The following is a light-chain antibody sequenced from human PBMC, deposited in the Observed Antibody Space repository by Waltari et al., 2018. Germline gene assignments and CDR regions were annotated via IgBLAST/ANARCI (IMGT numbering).Light chain of an antibody. Sequence: IVLTQSPATLSLFPGQRATFSCRASQSVLSYLAWYQQKPGQAPRLPIYDASNTATGIPVRFSGSGSGTDFTVTVSSLEPDDFAVYYCQHRRVWPLTFGGGTKVEIK. CDR2: DAS. J-gene: IGKJ4*01. V-gene: IGKV3-11*01. CDR1: QSVLSY. CDR3: QHRRVWPLT.